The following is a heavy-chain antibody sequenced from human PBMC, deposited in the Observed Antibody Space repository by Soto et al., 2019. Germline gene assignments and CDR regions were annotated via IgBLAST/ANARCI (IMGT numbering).Heavy chain of an antibody. CDR3: ARGALHGAYVPDGY. CDR1: GGSIISGGYF. D-gene: IGHD4-17*01. J-gene: IGHJ4*02. CDR2: IFNTGST. V-gene: IGHV4-31*03. Sequence: QVQLQESGPGLVKPSETLSLTCSVSGGSIISGGYFWSWIRQHPGKGLEWIGYIFNTGSTNYNPSLKSRATISVDTSKNPFSLKLSSVTAADTAVYYCARGALHGAYVPDGYWGQGTLVTVSS.